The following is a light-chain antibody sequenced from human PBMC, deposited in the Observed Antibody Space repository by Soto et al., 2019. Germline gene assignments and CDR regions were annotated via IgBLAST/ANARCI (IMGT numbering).Light chain of an antibody. CDR2: NNS. CDR1: SSKIGTNA. J-gene: IGLJ1*01. V-gene: IGLV1-44*01. Sequence: QSVLTQPPSASGTPGQRVTISCSGGSSKIGTNAVNWYQQLPGTAPKLLIYNNSQRPSGVPDRFSGSKSGTSASLAISGLQSEDEADYYCAAWDDSLNGYGFGTGTKVTVL. CDR3: AAWDDSLNGYG.